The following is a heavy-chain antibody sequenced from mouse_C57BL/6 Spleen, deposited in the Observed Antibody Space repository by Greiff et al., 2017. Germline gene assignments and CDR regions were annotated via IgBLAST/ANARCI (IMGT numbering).Heavy chain of an antibody. CDR2: ILPGSSST. V-gene: IGHV1-9*01. Sequence: QVQLQQSGAELMKPGASVKLSCKATGYTFTGYWIEWVKQRPGHGLEWIGEILPGSSSTNYNEKFKGKATFTADTSSNTAYMQLSSLTTEDSAIYYCARLYYDYGGFAYWGQGTLVTVSA. J-gene: IGHJ3*01. CDR1: GYTFTGYW. D-gene: IGHD2-4*01. CDR3: ARLYYDYGGFAY.